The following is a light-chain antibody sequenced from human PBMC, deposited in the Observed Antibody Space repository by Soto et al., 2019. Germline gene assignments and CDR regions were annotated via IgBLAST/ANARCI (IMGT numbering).Light chain of an antibody. Sequence: QSVLTQGPSASETPGQRVTISCSGGSSNIGRNTVNWYQQLPGTAPKLLIYSNNRRPSGVPDRFSGSKSGTSASLTISGLQAEDEADYYCSSYALSSTRYLFATGPKAT. CDR2: SNN. CDR3: SSYALSSTRYL. J-gene: IGLJ1*01. V-gene: IGLV1-44*01. CDR1: SSNIGRNT.